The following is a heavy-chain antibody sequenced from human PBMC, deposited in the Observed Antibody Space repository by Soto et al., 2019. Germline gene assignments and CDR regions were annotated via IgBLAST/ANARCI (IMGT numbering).Heavy chain of an antibody. Sequence: QVQLVQSGAEVKKPGASVKVSCKASGYTFTSYGISWVRQAPGQGLEWMGWISAYNGNTNYAQKLQGRVTMTTDTSTSKIYMELRSLRPDDTGVYYSAREYGPGSHLDYWGQGPLVTVPS. CDR2: ISAYNGNT. J-gene: IGHJ4*02. CDR1: GYTFTSYG. D-gene: IGHD3-10*01. CDR3: AREYGPGSHLDY. V-gene: IGHV1-18*01.